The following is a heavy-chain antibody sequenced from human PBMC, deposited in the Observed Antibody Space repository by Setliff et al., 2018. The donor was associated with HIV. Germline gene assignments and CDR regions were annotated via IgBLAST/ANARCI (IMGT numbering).Heavy chain of an antibody. CDR3: AREVRGAQLYYFDY. D-gene: IGHD3-10*01. CDR1: GGSVNSGDYY. CDR2: IYYNGST. J-gene: IGHJ4*02. Sequence: SETLSLTCTVSGGSVNSGDYYWSWIRQHPGKGLEWIGYIYYNGSTFYNPSLKSRGVISMETSKNQFSLKLNSVSAADTAVYYCAREVRGAQLYYFDYWGQGALVTVSS. V-gene: IGHV4-31*03.